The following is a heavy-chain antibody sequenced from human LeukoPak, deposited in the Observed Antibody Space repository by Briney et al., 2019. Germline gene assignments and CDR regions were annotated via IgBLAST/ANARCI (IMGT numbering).Heavy chain of an antibody. J-gene: IGHJ6*03. Sequence: SETLSLTCTVPGGSISSGSYYRSWIRQPAGKGLEWIGRIYTSGSTTYNPSLKSRVTISVGSSKTQFSLKLSSVTAADTAVYYCARGLSLGYYYYYMDVWGKGTTVTVSS. D-gene: IGHD3-3*02. CDR1: GGSISSGSYY. CDR2: IYTSGST. V-gene: IGHV4-61*02. CDR3: ARGLSLGYYYYYMDV.